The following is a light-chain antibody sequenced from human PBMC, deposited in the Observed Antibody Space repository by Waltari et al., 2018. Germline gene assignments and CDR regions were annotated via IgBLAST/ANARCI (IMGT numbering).Light chain of an antibody. CDR3: MQGIHLPLT. CDR2: EVS. V-gene: IGKV2-29*02. CDR1: QSLVYSDGKTY. Sequence: DIVMTQTPLSLSVTPGQPASISCKSSQSLVYSDGKTYLYWFLQKPGQSPQFLIHEVSGRLSGVPDRFSGSGSGTDFTLKISRVEAEDVGIYYCMQGIHLPLTFGGGTKVEI. J-gene: IGKJ4*01.